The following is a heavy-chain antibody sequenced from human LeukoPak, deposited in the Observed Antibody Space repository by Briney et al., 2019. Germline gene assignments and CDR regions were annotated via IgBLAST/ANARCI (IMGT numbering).Heavy chain of an antibody. V-gene: IGHV3-11*01. CDR2: ISSSGSTI. D-gene: IGHD3-22*01. Sequence: GGSLRLSCAASGFTFSDYYMSWIRQAPGKGLMWVSYISSSGSTIYYADSVKGRFTISRDNAKNSLYLQMNSLRAEDTAVYYCARDRYYDSSGLIGYWGQGTLVTVSS. CDR1: GFTFSDYY. CDR3: ARDRYYDSSGLIGY. J-gene: IGHJ4*02.